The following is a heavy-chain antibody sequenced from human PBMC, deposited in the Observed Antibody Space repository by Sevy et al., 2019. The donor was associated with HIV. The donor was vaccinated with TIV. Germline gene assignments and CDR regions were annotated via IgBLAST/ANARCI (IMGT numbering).Heavy chain of an antibody. CDR2: IYWDDDK. CDR1: GFSLSTSGVG. D-gene: IGHD6-19*01. J-gene: IGHJ3*02. CDR3: AHSPTTIAVELI. V-gene: IGHV2-5*02. Sequence: SGPTLVKPTQTLTLTCTFSGFSLSTSGVGVGWIRQPPGKALEWLALIYWDDDKRYSPSLKSRLTITKDTSKNQVVLTRTKLDPVDTATYYCAHSPTTIAVELIWGQGTMVTVSS.